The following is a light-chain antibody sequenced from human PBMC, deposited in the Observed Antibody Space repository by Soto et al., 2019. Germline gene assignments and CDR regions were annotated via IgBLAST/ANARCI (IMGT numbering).Light chain of an antibody. V-gene: IGKV3-11*01. CDR1: QSISIY. J-gene: IGKJ5*01. Sequence: EFVLTQSPATLSLSPGERASLSCRASQSISIYLAWYQQKPGQAPRLLIYDVFNRATGIPARFSGSGSVTDFTLNISGLEPEDFAGYYCQQRSNWPPEITFGQLTRGEIK. CDR3: QQRSNWPPEIT. CDR2: DVF.